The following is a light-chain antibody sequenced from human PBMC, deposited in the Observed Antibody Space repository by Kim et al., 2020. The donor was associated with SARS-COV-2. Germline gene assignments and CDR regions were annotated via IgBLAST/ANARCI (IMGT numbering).Light chain of an antibody. V-gene: IGLV6-57*04. Sequence: NFMLTQPHSVSESPGKTVTISCTRSSGSIASNHVQWYQQRPGSAPTTVIYEDNQRPSGVPDRFSGSIDNSSNSASLTISGLKTEDEADYYCQSYDSSNHRVFGGGTQLTVL. CDR3: QSYDSSNHRV. CDR1: SGSIASNH. CDR2: EDN. J-gene: IGLJ2*01.